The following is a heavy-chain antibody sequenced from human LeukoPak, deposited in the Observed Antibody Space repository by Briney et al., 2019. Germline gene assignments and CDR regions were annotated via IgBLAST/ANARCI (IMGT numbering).Heavy chain of an antibody. D-gene: IGHD3-3*01. V-gene: IGHV4-61*02. CDR3: ARDHYDFWSGYSPPTGGDAFDI. Sequence: SQTLSLTCTVSGGSVRRGNYYWTWIRQPAGSGLEWIGRIYTSGTTDYNPSLRTRVTISVDASRNQFSLNLSSVTAADTAVYYCARDHYDFWSGYSPPTGGDAFDIWGQGTMVTVSS. J-gene: IGHJ3*02. CDR1: GGSVRRGNYY. CDR2: IYTSGTT.